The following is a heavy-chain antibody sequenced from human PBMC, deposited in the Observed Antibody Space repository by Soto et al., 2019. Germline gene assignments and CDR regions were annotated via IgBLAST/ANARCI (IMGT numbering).Heavy chain of an antibody. V-gene: IGHV5-10-1*01. CDR1: GYTFTTFW. CDR2: IDPRDSYT. J-gene: IGHJ5*02. Sequence: GESLKISCTGFGYTFTTFWISWVRQMPGRGLEWMGRIDPRDSYTNYNPSFQGHVTISGDKSISTVYLQWASLKASDTAMYYCARLYCSSSTCDSWFDPWGQGTLVTVSS. CDR3: ARLYCSSSTCDSWFDP. D-gene: IGHD2-2*01.